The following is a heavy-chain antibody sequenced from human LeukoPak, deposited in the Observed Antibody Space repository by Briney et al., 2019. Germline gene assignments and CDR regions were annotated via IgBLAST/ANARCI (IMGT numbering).Heavy chain of an antibody. CDR1: GGSFSGYY. V-gene: IGHV4-34*01. CDR3: ARALRGYYDSSGYGY. Sequence: SETLSLTCAVYGGSFSGYYWSWIRQPPGKGLEWIGEINRSGSTNYNPSLKSRVTISVDTSKNQFSLKLSSVTAADTAVYYCARALRGYYDSSGYGYWGQGTLVTVSS. J-gene: IGHJ4*02. D-gene: IGHD3-22*01. CDR2: INRSGST.